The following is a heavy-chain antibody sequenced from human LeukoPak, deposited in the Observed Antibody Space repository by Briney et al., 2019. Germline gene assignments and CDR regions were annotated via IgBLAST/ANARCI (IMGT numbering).Heavy chain of an antibody. CDR1: GYTFIGYY. CDR2: INPNSGDT. V-gene: IGHV1-2*02. Sequence: ASVKVSCKASGYTFIGYYMHWVRQAPGQGLEWMGWINPNSGDTNYAQKFQGRVTMTRDTSISTSYMELSSLRSDDTAIYYCARARYSTRWQSDFDYWGQGTLVTVSS. D-gene: IGHD6-13*01. CDR3: ARARYSTRWQSDFDY. J-gene: IGHJ4*02.